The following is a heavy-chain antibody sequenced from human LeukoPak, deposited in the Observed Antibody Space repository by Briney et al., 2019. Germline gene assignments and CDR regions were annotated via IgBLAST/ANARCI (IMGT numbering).Heavy chain of an antibody. V-gene: IGHV4-34*01. Sequence: PSETLSLTCAVYGGSFSGYYWSWIRQPPRKGLEWIGEINHSGSTNYNPSLESRVTISVDTSKNQFSLKLSSVTAADTAVYYCARAGGIVGATDAFDIWGQGTMVTVSS. CDR1: GGSFSGYY. J-gene: IGHJ3*02. CDR3: ARAGGIVGATDAFDI. D-gene: IGHD1-26*01. CDR2: INHSGST.